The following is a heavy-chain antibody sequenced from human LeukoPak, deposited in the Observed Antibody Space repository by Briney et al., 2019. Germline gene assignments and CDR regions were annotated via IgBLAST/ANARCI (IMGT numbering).Heavy chain of an antibody. CDR1: GGSISSYY. Sequence: SETLSLTCTVSGGSISSYYWSWIRQPAGKGLEWIARIYTGGSTNYNPSLKSRVTMSLDTSKNQFSLRLSSVTAADTAVYYCARDLRGYFGSGSYYSPEGYYYYMDVWGKGTTVTVSS. CDR2: IYTGGST. V-gene: IGHV4-4*07. D-gene: IGHD3-10*01. CDR3: ARDLRGYFGSGSYYSPEGYYYYMDV. J-gene: IGHJ6*03.